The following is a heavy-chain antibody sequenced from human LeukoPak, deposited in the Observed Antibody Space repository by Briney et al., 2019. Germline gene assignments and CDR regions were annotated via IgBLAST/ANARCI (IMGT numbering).Heavy chain of an antibody. V-gene: IGHV1-69*04. D-gene: IGHD3-22*01. CDR2: IIPILGIA. CDR1: GGTFSSYA. Sequence: SVKVSCKASGGTFSSYAISLVRQAPGQGLEWMGRIIPILGIANYAQKFQGRVTVTADKSTSTAYMELSSLRSEDTAVYYCASSPYYYDSSGPYDIWGQGTMVTVSS. J-gene: IGHJ3*02. CDR3: ASSPYYYDSSGPYDI.